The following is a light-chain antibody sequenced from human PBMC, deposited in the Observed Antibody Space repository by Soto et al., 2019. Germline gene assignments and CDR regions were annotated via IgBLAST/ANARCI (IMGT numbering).Light chain of an antibody. J-gene: IGLJ1*01. CDR3: QSYDISLSGYV. CDR2: AVS. V-gene: IGLV2-14*03. CDR1: SSDIGSYNH. Sequence: SVLAQPSSLSVSPGQSITISFRGTSSDIGSYNHVAWYQQFPGKSPKLMIYAVSDRPSGVSDRFSGSKSGTSASLAITGLQAEDEADYYCQSYDISLSGYVFGTGTKVTVL.